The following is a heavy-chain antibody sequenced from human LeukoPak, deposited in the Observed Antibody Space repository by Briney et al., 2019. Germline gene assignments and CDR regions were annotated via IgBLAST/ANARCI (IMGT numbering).Heavy chain of an antibody. V-gene: IGHV4-59*08. J-gene: IGHJ4*02. CDR1: GDSISTYY. CDR2: IFYGGIT. CDR3: ARLRATTGLYYFDY. D-gene: IGHD1-26*01. Sequence: SETLSLTCTVSGDSISTYYWSWIRQPPGKGLEWIGYIFYGGITNYSPSLKSRVTMSVDTSKNQFSLKLNSVTAADTAVYYCARLRATTGLYYFDYWGQGALVTVSS.